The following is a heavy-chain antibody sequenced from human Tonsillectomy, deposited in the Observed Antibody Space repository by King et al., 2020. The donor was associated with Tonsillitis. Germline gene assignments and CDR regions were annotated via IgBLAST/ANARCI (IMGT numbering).Heavy chain of an antibody. J-gene: IGHJ6*02. CDR3: AKDRYFWGPDGMDV. Sequence: VQLVESGGGLIQPGGSLRLSCAASGFTFSSYAMSWVRQAPGKGQEWVSGISGSGSSTYYADSVKGRFAISRDNSKNKLYLQMNSLRAEDTAVYYCAKDRYFWGPDGMDVWGQGTTVTVSS. CDR1: GFTFSSYA. D-gene: IGHD3-3*01. V-gene: IGHV3-23*04. CDR2: ISGSGSST.